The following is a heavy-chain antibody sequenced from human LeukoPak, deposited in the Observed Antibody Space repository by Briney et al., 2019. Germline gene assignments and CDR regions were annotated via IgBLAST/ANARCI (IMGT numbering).Heavy chain of an antibody. CDR1: GYSFTNYA. CDR3: TITDYGDY. V-gene: IGHV1-3*01. CDR2: VDAGNGNA. J-gene: IGHJ4*02. D-gene: IGHD3-16*01. Sequence: ASVKVSCKASGYSFTNYAVHWMRQAPGQRPEWMGWVDAGNGNAKYLQNFQDRVTFTRDTSASIAYMELDSLRSEDTAVYYCTITDYGDYWGQGTLVTVFS.